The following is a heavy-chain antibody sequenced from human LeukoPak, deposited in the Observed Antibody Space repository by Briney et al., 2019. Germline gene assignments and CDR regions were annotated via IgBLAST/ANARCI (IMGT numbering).Heavy chain of an antibody. CDR1: GFIFRSYW. Sequence: GGSLRLSCAASGFIFRSYWMHWVRQAPGRGLVWVSRINTDGSSTNYADSVKGRFTISRDNSKNTLYLQMNSLRAEDTAVYYCAKGIVGARDVDYWGQGTLVTVSS. CDR2: INTDGSST. V-gene: IGHV3-74*01. CDR3: AKGIVGARDVDY. J-gene: IGHJ4*02. D-gene: IGHD1-26*01.